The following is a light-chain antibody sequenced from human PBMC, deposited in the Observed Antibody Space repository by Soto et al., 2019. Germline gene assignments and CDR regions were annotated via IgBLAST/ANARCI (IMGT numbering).Light chain of an antibody. Sequence: EIGLTQSPGTLSLSPGERATLSCRASQRVSSSYLAWYQQKPGQDPRLLIYGAYSRATGIPDRFSGSGSGTDFTLTISIREPEDFSLYYCQQYGTSPRTFGQKTRLEIK. CDR3: QQYGTSPRT. CDR2: GAY. CDR1: QRVSSSY. J-gene: IGKJ5*01. V-gene: IGKV3-20*01.